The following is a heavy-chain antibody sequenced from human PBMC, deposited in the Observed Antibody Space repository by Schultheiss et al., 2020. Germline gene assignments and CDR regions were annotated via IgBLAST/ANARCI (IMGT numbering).Heavy chain of an antibody. CDR2: IYYSGST. Sequence: SETLSLTCTVSGGSISSGSYYWSWIRQPAGKGLEWIGYIYYSGSTNYNPSLKSRVTISVDTSKNQFSLKLSSVTAADTAVYYCARNRGSYRYTVAGGAFDIWGQGTMVTVSS. D-gene: IGHD3-16*02. CDR1: GGSISSGSYY. V-gene: IGHV4-61*10. J-gene: IGHJ3*02. CDR3: ARNRGSYRYTVAGGAFDI.